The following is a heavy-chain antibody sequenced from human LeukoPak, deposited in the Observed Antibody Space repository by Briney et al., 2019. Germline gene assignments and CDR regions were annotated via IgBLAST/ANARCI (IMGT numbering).Heavy chain of an antibody. CDR1: GGSISSGSYY. CDR2: IYTSGST. Sequence: PSETLSLTCTVSGGSISSGSYYWRWIRQPAGKGLEWIGRIYTSGSTNYNPSLKSRVTISVDTSKNQFSLKLSSVTAADTAVYYCARVDGRGVPLWGQGTMVTVSS. V-gene: IGHV4-61*02. CDR3: ARVDGRGVPL. D-gene: IGHD3-10*01. J-gene: IGHJ3*01.